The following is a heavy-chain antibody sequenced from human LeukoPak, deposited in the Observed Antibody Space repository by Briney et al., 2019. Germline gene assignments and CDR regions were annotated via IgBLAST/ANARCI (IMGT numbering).Heavy chain of an antibody. CDR2: IYYSGST. CDR3: ARGRVSSSTWYSTYYYFFYMDF. J-gene: IGHJ6*03. D-gene: IGHD4-11*01. CDR1: GGSISSYY. Sequence: SETLSLTCTVSGGSISSYYWSWIRQPPGKGLEWIGYIYYSGSTNYNPSLKSRVTISVDTSKNQFSLKLVSVTAADTAVYFCARGRVSSSTWYSTYYYFFYMDFWGKGTTVTVSS. V-gene: IGHV4-59*01.